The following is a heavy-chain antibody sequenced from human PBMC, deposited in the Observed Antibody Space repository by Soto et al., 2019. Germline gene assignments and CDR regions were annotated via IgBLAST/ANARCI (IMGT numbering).Heavy chain of an antibody. V-gene: IGHV3-30*18. J-gene: IGHJ6*02. Sequence: PGGSLRLSCAASGFTFRSYGMHWVRQAPGKGLEWVAVISYDGSNKYYADSVKGRFTISRDNSKNTLYLQMNSLRAEDTAVYYCAKGSPYYYYGMDVWGQGTTVTVSS. CDR2: ISYDGSNK. CDR1: GFTFRSYG. CDR3: AKGSPYYYYGMDV.